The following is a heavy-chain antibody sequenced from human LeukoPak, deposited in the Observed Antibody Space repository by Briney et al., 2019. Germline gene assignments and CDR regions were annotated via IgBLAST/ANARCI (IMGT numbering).Heavy chain of an antibody. V-gene: IGHV3-53*05. J-gene: IGHJ4*02. CDR1: GFTVSSNY. CDR3: AKDAEYYYDSSGYYTYFDY. D-gene: IGHD3-22*01. CDR2: IYSGGST. Sequence: GGSLRLSCAASGFTVSSNYMSWVRQAPGKGLEWVSVIYSGGSTYYADSVKGRFTISRDNSKNTLYLQMNSLRAEDTAVYYCAKDAEYYYDSSGYYTYFDYWGQGTLVTVSS.